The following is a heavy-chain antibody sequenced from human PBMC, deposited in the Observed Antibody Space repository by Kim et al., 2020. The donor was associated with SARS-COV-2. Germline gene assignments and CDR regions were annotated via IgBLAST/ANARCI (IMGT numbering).Heavy chain of an antibody. D-gene: IGHD5-12*01. CDR1: GFSLSTSGMC. Sequence: SGPTLVKPTQTLTLTCTFSGFSLSTSGMCVSWIRQPPGKALEWLALIDWDDDKYYSTSLKTRLTISKDTSKNQVVLTMTNMDPVDTATYYCARQAGYSGYRKYAFDIWGQGTMVTVSS. CDR2: IDWDDDK. J-gene: IGHJ3*02. CDR3: ARQAGYSGYRKYAFDI. V-gene: IGHV2-70*01.